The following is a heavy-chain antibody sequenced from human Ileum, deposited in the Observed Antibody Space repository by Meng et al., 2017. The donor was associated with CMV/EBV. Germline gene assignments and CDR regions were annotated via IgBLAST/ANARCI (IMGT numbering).Heavy chain of an antibody. CDR3: ARSSDFWSDYEMDV. CDR1: GGSFSSYY. CDR2: MSSSGST. Sequence: GSLRLSCTVSGGSFSSYYWTWIRQPPGKGLEWIGCMSSSGSTNYNPSLKSRVTILVDTSKNHFSLKVSSVTAEDTAVYFCARSSDFWSDYEMDVWGQGTTVTVSS. J-gene: IGHJ6*02. D-gene: IGHD3-3*01. V-gene: IGHV4-59*01.